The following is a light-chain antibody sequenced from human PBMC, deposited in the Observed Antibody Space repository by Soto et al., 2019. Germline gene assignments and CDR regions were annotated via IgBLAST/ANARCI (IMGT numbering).Light chain of an antibody. V-gene: IGKV1-5*01. CDR3: QQYNSYCT. Sequence: DIQMTQSPSALSASVGDRVTITCWASQSISTWLAWYQHKPGKAPQLLIYDASSLQSGVPSRFSGSGSGTEFTLTISSLQPDDFATYYCQQYNSYCTFGQGTKLEI. J-gene: IGKJ2*02. CDR1: QSISTW. CDR2: DAS.